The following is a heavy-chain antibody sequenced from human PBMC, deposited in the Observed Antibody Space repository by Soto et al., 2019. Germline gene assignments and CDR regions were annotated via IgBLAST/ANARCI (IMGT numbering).Heavy chain of an antibody. CDR3: ATTTSGWGALDY. CDR1: GGTFSSYT. V-gene: IGHV1-69*14. J-gene: IGHJ4*02. Sequence: QVQLVQSGAEVKEPGSSVKVSCKASGGTFSSYTFTWVRQAPGQGLECMGGISATFGTTNYAQKFQGRITVTADKSTNTVYMELTNLRSDDTAVYYCATTTSGWGALDYWGQGTLVTVPT. CDR2: ISATFGTT. D-gene: IGHD6-19*01.